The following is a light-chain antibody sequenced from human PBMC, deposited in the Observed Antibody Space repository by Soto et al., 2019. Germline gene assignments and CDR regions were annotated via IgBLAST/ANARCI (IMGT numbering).Light chain of an antibody. V-gene: IGKV1-39*01. J-gene: IGKJ3*01. CDR2: SAS. Sequence: DIQMTQSQPSLSASVGDRVTITCRASQSISNYLNWYQQKPGKAPKLLIYSASSLQSGVPSRFSGSGSGTDFTLTISSLQPEDFATYSCQQSYSSPFTFGPGTKVDIK. CDR1: QSISNY. CDR3: QQSYSSPFT.